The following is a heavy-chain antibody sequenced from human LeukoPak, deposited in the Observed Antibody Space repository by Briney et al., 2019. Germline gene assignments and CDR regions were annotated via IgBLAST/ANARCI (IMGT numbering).Heavy chain of an antibody. V-gene: IGHV3-74*01. J-gene: IGHJ3*02. CDR3: ARDDVSPQAFDI. D-gene: IGHD2/OR15-2a*01. Sequence: GGSLRLSCAASGFPLSSYWMHWVRQTPGKGLEWVAQIRADGTRIVYGDSVKGRFTISRDNARNMLFSEMNSLRPEDSAVYYCARDDVSPQAFDIWGQGTMVTVSS. CDR2: IRADGTRI. CDR1: GFPLSSYW.